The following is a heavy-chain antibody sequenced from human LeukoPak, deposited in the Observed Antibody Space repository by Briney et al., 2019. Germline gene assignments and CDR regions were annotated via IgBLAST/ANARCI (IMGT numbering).Heavy chain of an antibody. V-gene: IGHV4-34*01. CDR3: AVGTYGSGSYYFVY. D-gene: IGHD3-10*01. Sequence: SETLSLTCAVYGGSFSGYYWSWIRQPPGKGLEWIGEINHSGSTNYNPSLKSRVTISVDTSKNQFSLKLSSVTAADTAVYYCAVGTYGSGSYYFVYWGQGTLVTVSS. J-gene: IGHJ4*02. CDR2: INHSGST. CDR1: GGSFSGYY.